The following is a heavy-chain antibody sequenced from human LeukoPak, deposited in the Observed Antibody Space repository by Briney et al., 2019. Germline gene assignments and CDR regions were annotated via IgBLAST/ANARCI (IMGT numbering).Heavy chain of an antibody. CDR3: PRTGSGWSSNFDL. V-gene: IGHV4-59*13. CDR1: GGSLSRDY. Sequence: SETLSLTCIVSGGSLSRDYWSWIRQTPEKALEWIGYSSYSGRTSYNPSLTSRVTMSLGPSRNQPSLILTSASAAYTAVYFCPRTGSGWSSNFDLWGQGTLVTVSS. J-gene: IGHJ4*02. CDR2: SSYSGRT. D-gene: IGHD6-19*01.